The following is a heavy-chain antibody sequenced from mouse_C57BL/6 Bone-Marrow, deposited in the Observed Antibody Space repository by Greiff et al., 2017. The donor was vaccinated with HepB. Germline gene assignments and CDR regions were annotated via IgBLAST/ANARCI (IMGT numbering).Heavy chain of an antibody. J-gene: IGHJ2*01. Sequence: VQLQQSGAELVRPGASVKLSCTASGFNIKDDYMHWVKQRPEQGLEWIGWIDPENGDTEYASKFQGKATITADTSSNTAYLQLSSLTSEDTAVYYCTTRTPITTVVAKDYLDYWGQGTTLTVSS. V-gene: IGHV14-4*01. D-gene: IGHD1-1*01. CDR3: TTRTPITTVVAKDYLDY. CDR1: GFNIKDDY. CDR2: IDPENGDT.